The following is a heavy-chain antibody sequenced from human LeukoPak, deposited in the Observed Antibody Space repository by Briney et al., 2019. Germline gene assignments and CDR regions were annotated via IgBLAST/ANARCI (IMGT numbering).Heavy chain of an antibody. V-gene: IGHV3-64*01. CDR2: ISSNGGST. J-gene: IGHJ3*02. Sequence: GGSLRLSCAASGFTFSSYAMHWVRQAPGKGLEYVSAISSNGGSTYYANSVKGRFTISRDNSKNTLYLQMGSLRAEDMAVYYCARGGTIGYSGYDPRHAFDIWGQGTMVTVSS. CDR3: ARGGTIGYSGYDPRHAFDI. CDR1: GFTFSSYA. D-gene: IGHD5-12*01.